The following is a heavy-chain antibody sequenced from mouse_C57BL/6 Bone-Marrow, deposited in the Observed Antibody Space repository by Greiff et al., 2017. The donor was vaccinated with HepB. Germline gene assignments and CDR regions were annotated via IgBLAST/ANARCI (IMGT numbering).Heavy chain of an antibody. J-gene: IGHJ1*03. D-gene: IGHD1-1*01. Sequence: EVQLVESGPGLVKPSQSLSLTCSVTGYSITSGYYWNWIRQFPGNKLEWMGYISYDGSNNYNPSLKNRISITRDTSKNQFFLKLNSVTTEDTATYYCARVTTVVAHWYFDVWGTGTTVTVSS. CDR3: ARVTTVVAHWYFDV. CDR2: ISYDGSN. V-gene: IGHV3-6*01. CDR1: GYSITSGYY.